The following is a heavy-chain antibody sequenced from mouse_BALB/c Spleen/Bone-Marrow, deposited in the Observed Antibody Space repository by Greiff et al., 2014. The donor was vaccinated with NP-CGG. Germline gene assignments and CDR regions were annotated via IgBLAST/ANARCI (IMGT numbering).Heavy chain of an antibody. V-gene: IGHV5-6*01. Sequence: VQLKESGGDLVKPGGSLKLSCAASGFTFSRYGMSWVRQTPDKRLEWVANISSGGSYTYYPDSVKGRFPISRDNAKNTLYLHMSSLKSEDTAMYYCARQYGNLGVMDYWGQGTSVTVSS. D-gene: IGHD2-1*01. J-gene: IGHJ4*01. CDR2: ISSGGSYT. CDR3: ARQYGNLGVMDY. CDR1: GFTFSRYG.